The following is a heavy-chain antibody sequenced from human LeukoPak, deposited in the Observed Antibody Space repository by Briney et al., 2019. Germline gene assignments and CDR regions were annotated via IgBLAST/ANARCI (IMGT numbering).Heavy chain of an antibody. D-gene: IGHD3-10*01. CDR2: IYPGDSQT. CDR3: AKIWFGELAGIQH. J-gene: IGHJ1*01. CDR1: GYNFYTYW. V-gene: IGHV5-51*01. Sequence: GESLKISCKGSGYNFYTYWIGWVRQMPGKGLGWMGIIYPGDSQTRYSPSFQGQVTISADKSISTAYLQWNSLKASDTAMYYCAKIWFGELAGIQHWGQGTLVTVSS.